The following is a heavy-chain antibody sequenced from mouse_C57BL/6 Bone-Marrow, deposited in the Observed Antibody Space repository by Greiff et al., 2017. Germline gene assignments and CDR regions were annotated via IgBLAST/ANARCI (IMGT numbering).Heavy chain of an antibody. V-gene: IGHV5-17*01. CDR2: ISSGSSTI. J-gene: IGHJ3*01. CDR1: GFTFSDYG. CDR3: ARSLAY. Sequence: DVMLVESGGGLVKPGGSLKLSCAASGFTFSDYGMHWVRQAPEKGLEWVAYISSGSSTIYYADKVKGRFTISRDKAKNTLFLHMTSLRSEDTAMYYCARSLAYWGQGTRVTVSA.